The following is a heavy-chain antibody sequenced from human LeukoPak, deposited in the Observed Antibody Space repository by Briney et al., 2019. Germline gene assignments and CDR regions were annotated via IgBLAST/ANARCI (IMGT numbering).Heavy chain of an antibody. CDR1: GYTLTELS. D-gene: IGHD2-15*01. Sequence: ASVKVSCKVSGYTLTELSMHWVRQPPAKGLVWMGGFDPEDGETIYAQKFQGRVTTTEDTSTDAAYMELSSLRSEDTAVYYCATVKTRAAPAACDIWGQGTMVTVSS. V-gene: IGHV1-24*01. CDR3: ATVKTRAAPAACDI. J-gene: IGHJ3*02. CDR2: FDPEDGET.